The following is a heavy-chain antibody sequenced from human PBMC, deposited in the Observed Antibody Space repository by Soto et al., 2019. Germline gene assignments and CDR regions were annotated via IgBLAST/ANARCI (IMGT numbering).Heavy chain of an antibody. CDR2: ISGNGDSA. CDR1: GFPFRDYA. D-gene: IGHD6-19*01. V-gene: IGHV3-23*01. CDR3: GKERRGSGWSVCNF. Sequence: VQLLESGGGLVQPGGSLRLSCAASGFPFRDYAMNWVRQAPGKGLEWVSDISGNGDSARYADSVKGRFTVSRDNSRDTLYLQMNSLRVDDTAVYHCGKERRGSGWSVCNFWGQGTLVTVSS. J-gene: IGHJ4*02.